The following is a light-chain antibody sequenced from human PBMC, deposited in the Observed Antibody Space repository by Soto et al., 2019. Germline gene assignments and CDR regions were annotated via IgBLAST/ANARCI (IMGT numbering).Light chain of an antibody. CDR3: QQYGSSPYT. V-gene: IGKV3-20*01. Sequence: EICVTQSPGTLSLSPGEKTTLPCRAKQSGSSSYLAWYQQKPGQAPRLLIYGASSRATGIPDRFSGSGSGTDFTLTISRLEPEDFAVYYCQQYGSSPYTFGQGTKLEIK. CDR2: GAS. CDR1: QSGSSSY. J-gene: IGKJ2*01.